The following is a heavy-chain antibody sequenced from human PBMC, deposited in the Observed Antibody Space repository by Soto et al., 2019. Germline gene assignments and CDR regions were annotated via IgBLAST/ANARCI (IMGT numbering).Heavy chain of an antibody. D-gene: IGHD4-17*01. V-gene: IGHV3-30*18. J-gene: IGHJ4*02. CDR1: GFTFSSYG. CDR3: AKQGDYDGLFHS. Sequence: QVQLVESGGGVVQPGRSLRLSCAASGFTFSSYGMHWVRQAPVKGLEWVAVVSYDGRNKYYGDSVKGRFTISRDNSKNTLYLQMDSLRAEDTAVYYCAKQGDYDGLFHSWGQGTLVTVSS. CDR2: VSYDGRNK.